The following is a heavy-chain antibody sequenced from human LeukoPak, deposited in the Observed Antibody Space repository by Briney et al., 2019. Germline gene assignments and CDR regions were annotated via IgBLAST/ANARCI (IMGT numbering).Heavy chain of an antibody. CDR3: ARPPSYCSSTSCYTGRYFDY. Sequence: GDSLRISCKGSGYSFTSYWIGWVRQMPGKGLEWMGIIYPGDSDTRYSPSFQGQVTISADKSISTAYLQWSSLKASDTAMYYCARPPSYCSSTSCYTGRYFDYWGQGTLVTVSS. CDR1: GYSFTSYW. CDR2: IYPGDSDT. D-gene: IGHD2-2*02. V-gene: IGHV5-51*01. J-gene: IGHJ4*02.